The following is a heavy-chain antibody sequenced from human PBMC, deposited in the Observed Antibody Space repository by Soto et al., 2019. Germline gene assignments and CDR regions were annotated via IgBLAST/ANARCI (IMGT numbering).Heavy chain of an antibody. J-gene: IGHJ4*01. Sequence: QVQLVQSGAEVKKPGASVKVSCKAAGYTFTSYDINWVRQATGQGLGWMGWMNPNSGNTGYAQKSQGRDTMTRNTSISTANMELSRMRSEDTAVYYCARTLYGDNVDYWVHGALVTVSS. D-gene: IGHD4-17*01. V-gene: IGHV1-8*01. CDR3: ARTLYGDNVDY. CDR1: GYTFTSYD. CDR2: MNPNSGNT.